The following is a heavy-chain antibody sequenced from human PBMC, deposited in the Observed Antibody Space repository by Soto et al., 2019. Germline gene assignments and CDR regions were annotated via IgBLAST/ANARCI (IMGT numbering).Heavy chain of an antibody. Sequence: EVQLVESGGGLVQSGGSLRLSCVASGFTFSNYWMTWVRQAPGKGREWVANIKRDGSETYLVDSVRGRFTISRDNAKKSLYLQMNSLRAEDAAVYFCAKDDNYCAGGICYDVFDIWGQGTMVTVSS. CDR2: IKRDGSET. V-gene: IGHV3-7*05. J-gene: IGHJ3*02. CDR1: GFTFSNYW. D-gene: IGHD2-8*02. CDR3: AKDDNYCAGGICYDVFDI.